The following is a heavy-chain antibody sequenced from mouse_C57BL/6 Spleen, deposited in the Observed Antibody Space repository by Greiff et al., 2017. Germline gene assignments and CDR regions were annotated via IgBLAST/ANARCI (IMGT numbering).Heavy chain of an antibody. CDR2: INPNNGGT. D-gene: IGHD2-3*01. Sequence: EVQLQQSGPELVKPGASVKISCKASGYTFTDYYMNWVKQSHGKSLEWIGDINPNNGGTSYNQKFKGKATLTVDKSSSTAYMELRSLTSEDSAVYYCAKFPLDGSHYWGQGTPLTVSS. J-gene: IGHJ2*01. CDR3: AKFPLDGSHY. V-gene: IGHV1-26*01. CDR1: GYTFTDYY.